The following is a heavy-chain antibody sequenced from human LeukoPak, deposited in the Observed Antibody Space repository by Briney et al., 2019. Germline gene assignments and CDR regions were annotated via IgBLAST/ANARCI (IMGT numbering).Heavy chain of an antibody. CDR2: IYCSGST. V-gene: IGHV4-59*01. D-gene: IGHD1-14*01. J-gene: IGHJ3*02. CDR1: GGSISSYY. CDR3: ARNRYSDAFDI. Sequence: SETLSLTCTVSGGSISSYYWSWIRQPPGKGLEWIGYIYCSGSTNYNPSLKSRVTISVDTSKNQFSLKLSSVTAADTAVYYCARNRYSDAFDIWGQGTMVTVSS.